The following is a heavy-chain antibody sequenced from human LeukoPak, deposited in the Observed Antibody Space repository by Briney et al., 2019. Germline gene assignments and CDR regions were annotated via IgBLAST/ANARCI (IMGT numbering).Heavy chain of an antibody. CDR1: GYTFTSYD. CDR3: ASVLYCGADCYSGRYFFDY. V-gene: IGHV1-46*01. CDR2: INPSGDST. Sequence: GASVTASCKASGYTFTSYDMHWVRQAPGQGLEWMGIINPSGDSTSYAQKFQGRVTMTRDTFTSTVYMELSSLRSEDTAVYYCASVLYCGADCYSGRYFFDYWGQGTLVTVSS. J-gene: IGHJ4*02. D-gene: IGHD2-21*02.